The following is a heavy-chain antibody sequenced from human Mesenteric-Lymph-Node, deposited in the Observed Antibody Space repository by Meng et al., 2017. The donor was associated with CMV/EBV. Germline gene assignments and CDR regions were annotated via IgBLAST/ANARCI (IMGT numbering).Heavy chain of an antibody. CDR1: GGSFSGYY. D-gene: IGHD4-23*01. CDR3: ARHQRWLKSEWGFNY. J-gene: IGHJ4*01. Sequence: HAQRQSRGAALLKPSETLSLTCAVYGGSFSGYYWSWFRQPARKGLDWIGEINHSGSTNYNPSLKSRVTISVDTYKNQFSPKLSPVTAADTAVYYCARHQRWLKSEWGFNYWGHGTLVTVSS. CDR2: INHSGST. V-gene: IGHV4-34*01.